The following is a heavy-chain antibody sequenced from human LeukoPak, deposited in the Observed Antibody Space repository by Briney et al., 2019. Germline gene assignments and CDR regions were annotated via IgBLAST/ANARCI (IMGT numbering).Heavy chain of an antibody. CDR2: IYHSGST. D-gene: IGHD3-3*01. CDR1: GYSISSGYY. V-gene: IGHV4-38-2*01. J-gene: IGHJ5*02. Sequence: TSETLSLTCAASGYSISSGYYWGWIRQPPGKGLEWIASIYHSGSTYYNPSLKSRVTISVDTSKNQFSLKLSSVTAADTAVYYCARQVSWSIFGGNWFDPWGQGTLVTVSS. CDR3: ARQVSWSIFGGNWFDP.